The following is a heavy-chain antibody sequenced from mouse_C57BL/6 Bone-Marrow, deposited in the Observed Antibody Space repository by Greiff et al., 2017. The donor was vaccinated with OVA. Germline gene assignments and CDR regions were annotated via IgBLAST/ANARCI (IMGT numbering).Heavy chain of an antibody. CDR3: ARLRVHDWYFDV. J-gene: IGHJ1*03. V-gene: IGHV1-59*01. CDR1: GYTFTSYW. CDR2: IDPSDSYT. Sequence: VQLQQPGAELVRPGPSVKLSCKASGYTFTSYWMHWVKQRPGQGLEWIGVIDPSDSYTNYNQKFKGKATLTVDTSSSTAYMQLSSLTSEDSAVYFCARLRVHDWYFDVWGTGTTVTVSS. D-gene: IGHD5-1*01.